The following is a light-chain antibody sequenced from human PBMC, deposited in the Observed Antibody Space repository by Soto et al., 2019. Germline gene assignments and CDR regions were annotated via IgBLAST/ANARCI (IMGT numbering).Light chain of an antibody. J-gene: IGLJ1*01. CDR1: SRDVGGYNY. CDR2: EVS. V-gene: IGLV2-14*01. Sequence: QSVLTQPASVSGSPGQSITISCTGTSRDVGGYNYVSWYQQHPDRAPKVMIYEVSNRPSGVSNRFSGSKSGNTASLTISGLQAEDEADYYCSSFTSSTTLVVFGTGTQLTVL. CDR3: SSFTSSTTLVV.